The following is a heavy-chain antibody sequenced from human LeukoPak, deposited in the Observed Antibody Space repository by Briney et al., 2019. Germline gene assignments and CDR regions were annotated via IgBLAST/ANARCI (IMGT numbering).Heavy chain of an antibody. CDR1: GFTFSSYG. CDR2: ISYEGSIK. CDR3: AREGGIMVWGVMEKAFDI. V-gene: IGHV3-30*03. Sequence: PGRSLRLSCAASGFTFSSYGMHWVRQAPGKGLEWVALISYEGSIKYYADSVKGRFTISRDNSKSTVYLQMNSLRAEDTAVYYCAREGGIMVWGVMEKAFDIWGRGTMVTVSS. D-gene: IGHD3-10*01. J-gene: IGHJ3*02.